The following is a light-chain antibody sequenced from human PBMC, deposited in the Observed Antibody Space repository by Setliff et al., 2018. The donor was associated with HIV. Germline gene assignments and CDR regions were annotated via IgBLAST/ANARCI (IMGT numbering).Light chain of an antibody. V-gene: IGLV2-14*01. CDR1: SSDVGGYNY. J-gene: IGLJ1*01. CDR3: SSYTSSSPLYV. CDR2: EVS. Sequence: QSVLTQPASVSGSPGQSITTSCTGTSSDVGGYNYVSWYQQHPGKAPKLMIYEVSNRPSGVSDRFSGSKSGNTASLTISGLQTEDEADYFCSSYTSSSPLYVFGTGTKGTVL.